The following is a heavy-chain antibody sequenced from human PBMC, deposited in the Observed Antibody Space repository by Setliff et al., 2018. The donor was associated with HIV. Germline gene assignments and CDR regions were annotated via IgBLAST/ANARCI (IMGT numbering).Heavy chain of an antibody. CDR1: GYSFTNNW. V-gene: IGHV5-51*01. Sequence: PGESLKISCKGSGYSFTNNWIGWVRQMPGKGLGWMGITHPEDSDTRYNPSFQGQVTMSTNKSISTAYLQWNSLKASDTAMYYCARHVGDTFDIWGQGTMVTVSS. CDR2: THPEDSDT. CDR3: ARHVGDTFDI. D-gene: IGHD3-16*01. J-gene: IGHJ3*02.